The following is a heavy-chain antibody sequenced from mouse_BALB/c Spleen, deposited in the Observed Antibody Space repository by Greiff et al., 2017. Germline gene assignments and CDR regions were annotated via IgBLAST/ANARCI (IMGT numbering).Heavy chain of an antibody. Sequence: QVQLKQSGAELMKPGASVKISCKATGYTFSGYWIEWVKQRPGHGLEWIGEILPGSGSTNYNEKFKGKATFTADTSSNTAYMQLSSLTSEDSAVYYCARRGYYAYDDGYVDGWGAGTTVTVSS. CDR3: ARRGYYAYDDGYVDG. CDR1: GYTFSGYW. V-gene: IGHV1-9*01. J-gene: IGHJ1*01. CDR2: ILPGSGST. D-gene: IGHD2-2*01.